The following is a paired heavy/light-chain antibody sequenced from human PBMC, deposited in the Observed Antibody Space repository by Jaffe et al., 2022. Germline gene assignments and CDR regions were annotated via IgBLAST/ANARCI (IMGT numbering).Heavy chain of an antibody. CDR1: GGSFSGYN. CDR3: AFIATIGSGYVDY. J-gene: IGHJ4*02. V-gene: IGHV4-34*01. CDR2: ISHSGST. Sequence: QVQLQQWGAGLLKPSETLSLTCAVYGGSFSGYNWKWIRQPPGKGLEWIGDISHSGSTKYNPSLKSRVTMSGDTSKKQFSLKLTTVTAADTAVYYCAFIATIGSGYVDYWGQGTLVTVSS. D-gene: IGHD6-13*01.
Light chain of an antibody. CDR1: SSDVGGYNY. V-gene: IGLV2-14*03. Sequence: QSALTQPASVSGSPGQSITISCTGTSSDVGGYNYVSWYQQYPGKAPKLIIYDVSNGPSGVSNRFSGSKSGNTASLTISGLQAEDEADYYCSSYTSVNTWVFGGGTKVTVL. J-gene: IGLJ3*02. CDR3: SSYTSVNTWV. CDR2: DVS.